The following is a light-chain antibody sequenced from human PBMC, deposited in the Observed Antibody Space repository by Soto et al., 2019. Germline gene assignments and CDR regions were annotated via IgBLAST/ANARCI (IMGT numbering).Light chain of an antibody. CDR2: GVS. V-gene: IGKV1-9*01. J-gene: IGKJ2*01. Sequence: IQLTQSPSFLSASVGDRVTITCRASQRISSYLNWYQQKPGKTPKLLISGVSTLESGVSSRFSGSGSGPEFTLTISSLQPEDFATYYCLQIHTFPRTFGQGTKLEIK. CDR1: QRISSY. CDR3: LQIHTFPRT.